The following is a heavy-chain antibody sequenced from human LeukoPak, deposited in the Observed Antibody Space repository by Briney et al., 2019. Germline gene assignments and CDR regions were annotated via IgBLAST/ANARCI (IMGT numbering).Heavy chain of an antibody. CDR3: ARSIKGGTIAALDY. D-gene: IGHD6-6*01. J-gene: IGHJ4*02. CDR2: IIPIFGTA. Sequence: ASVKVSCKASGGTFSSYAISWVRQAPGQGLEWMGGIIPIFGTANYAQKFQGRVTITTDESTSTAYMELSSLRSEDTAVYYCARSIKGGTIAALDYWGQGTLVTVSS. CDR1: GGTFSSYA. V-gene: IGHV1-69*05.